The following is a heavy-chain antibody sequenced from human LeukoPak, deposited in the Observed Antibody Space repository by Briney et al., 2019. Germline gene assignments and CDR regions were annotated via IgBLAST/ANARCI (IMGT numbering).Heavy chain of an antibody. D-gene: IGHD1-7*01. CDR1: GGSINSYY. CDR2: IYYSGSI. V-gene: IGHV4-59*08. Sequence: SETLSLTCTVSGGSINSYYWSWIRQPPGKGLEWIGYIYYSGSINYNPSLKSRVTISVDTSKNQFSLKLSSVTAADTAVYYCARGLITGTIRDAFDIWGQGTMVTVSS. J-gene: IGHJ3*02. CDR3: ARGLITGTIRDAFDI.